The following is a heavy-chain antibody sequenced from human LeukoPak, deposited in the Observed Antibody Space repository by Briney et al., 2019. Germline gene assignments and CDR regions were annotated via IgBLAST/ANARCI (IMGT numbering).Heavy chain of an antibody. D-gene: IGHD4-23*01. Sequence: SETLSLTCTVSGGSISSYYWSWIRQPPGKGLEWIGYIYYSGSTNYNPSLKSRVTISVDTSKNQFSLKLSSVTAADTAVYYCARVRPLRYGGNSPVDYWGQGTLVTVSS. CDR2: IYYSGST. CDR1: GGSISSYY. CDR3: ARVRPLRYGGNSPVDY. V-gene: IGHV4-59*01. J-gene: IGHJ4*02.